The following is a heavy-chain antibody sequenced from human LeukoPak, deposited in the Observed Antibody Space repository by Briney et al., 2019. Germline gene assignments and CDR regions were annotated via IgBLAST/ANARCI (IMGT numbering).Heavy chain of an antibody. Sequence: GGSLRLSCAASGSYFNDAWLSWVRQAPGKGLEWVGRVKSKADGATRDYAAPVKDRFTISRDDSQNMLYLQMSSLKTEDTAVYYCIADVPSRRAQIDYWGQGTLVTVSS. D-gene: IGHD2/OR15-2a*01. CDR2: VKSKADGATR. CDR1: GSYFNDAW. CDR3: IADVPSRRAQIDY. J-gene: IGHJ4*02. V-gene: IGHV3-15*01.